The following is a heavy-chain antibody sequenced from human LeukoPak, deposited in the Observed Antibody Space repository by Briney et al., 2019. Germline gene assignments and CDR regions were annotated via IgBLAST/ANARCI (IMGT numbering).Heavy chain of an antibody. V-gene: IGHV1-8*02. Sequence: ASVKVSCKASGYTFINYGITWVRQATGQGLEWMGWMSPNSGDTGYAQKFQGRVTMTRNTSISTAYMELSSLRSEDTAVYYCARGLRGSFNYYYMDVWGKGTTVTMSS. CDR1: GYTFINYG. J-gene: IGHJ6*03. CDR3: ARGLRGSFNYYYMDV. D-gene: IGHD1-26*01. CDR2: MSPNSGDT.